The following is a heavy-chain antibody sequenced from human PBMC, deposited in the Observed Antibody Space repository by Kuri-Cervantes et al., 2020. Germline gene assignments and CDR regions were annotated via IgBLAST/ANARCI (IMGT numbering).Heavy chain of an antibody. J-gene: IGHJ5*02. Sequence: SQTLSLTCAVSGGSISSGGYSWSWNRQPPGKGLEWIGYILYSGSTFYNPSLKSRVSLSVDTSQNQFSLRLSSVTAADTAVYYCARGRANDPWGQGTLVTVSS. D-gene: IGHD3-10*01. V-gene: IGHV4-31*02. CDR1: GGSISSGGYS. CDR3: ARGRANDP. CDR2: ILYSGST.